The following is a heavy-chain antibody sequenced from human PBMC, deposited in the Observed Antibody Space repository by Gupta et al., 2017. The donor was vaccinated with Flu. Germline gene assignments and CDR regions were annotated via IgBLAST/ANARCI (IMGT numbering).Heavy chain of an antibody. CDR2: INPDGGST. CDR3: ARTPRVGAFEY. Sequence: YPFTEYYSHWVRQAPGQGLEWMGKINPDGGSTRYAQRVQGRVTMTRDTSTNIVYMELSSLRSDDTAMYYCARTPRVGAFEYWGQGTLVAVSS. J-gene: IGHJ4*02. CDR1: YPFTEYY. V-gene: IGHV1-46*01. D-gene: IGHD1-26*01.